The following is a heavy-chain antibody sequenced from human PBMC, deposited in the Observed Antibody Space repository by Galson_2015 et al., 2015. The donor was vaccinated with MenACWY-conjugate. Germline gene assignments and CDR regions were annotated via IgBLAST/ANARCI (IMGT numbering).Heavy chain of an antibody. V-gene: IGHV4-34*01. CDR1: GGSLSGSY. D-gene: IGHD4-23*01. J-gene: IGHJ4*02. Sequence: SETLSLTCAVYGGSLSGSYWSWIRQPPGQGLEWIGEINHSGSTNYNPSLTSRVTMSVDTSKNQFSLKLSSVTAADTAVYYCARGPSRWPRYWGQGTLVTVSS. CDR3: ARGPSRWPRY. CDR2: INHSGST.